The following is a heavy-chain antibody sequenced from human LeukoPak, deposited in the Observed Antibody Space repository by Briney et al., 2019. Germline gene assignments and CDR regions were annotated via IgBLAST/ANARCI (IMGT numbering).Heavy chain of an antibody. Sequence: ASVKVSCKASGYTFTSYYMHWVRHAPGQGLEWMGIINPSGGSTSYAQKFQGRVTMTRDTSTSTVYMELSSLRSEDTAVYYCAQWFGDYYYGMDVWGQGATVTVSS. CDR1: GYTFTSYY. CDR3: AQWFGDYYYGMDV. D-gene: IGHD3-10*01. CDR2: INPSGGST. J-gene: IGHJ6*02. V-gene: IGHV1-46*01.